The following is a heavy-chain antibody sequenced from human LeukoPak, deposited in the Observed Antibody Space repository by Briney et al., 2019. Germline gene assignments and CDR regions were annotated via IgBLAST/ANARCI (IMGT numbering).Heavy chain of an antibody. V-gene: IGHV3-23*01. J-gene: IGHJ6*02. CDR3: ARDGYGMDV. CDR1: GFTFSSFA. Sequence: PGGSLRLSCAASGFTFSSFAMTWVRQAPGKGLEWVSGISGSGGSTYYADSVKGRFSISRDNSQNTLYLQMNSLRAEDTAVYYCARDGYGMDVWGQGTTVTVSS. CDR2: ISGSGGST.